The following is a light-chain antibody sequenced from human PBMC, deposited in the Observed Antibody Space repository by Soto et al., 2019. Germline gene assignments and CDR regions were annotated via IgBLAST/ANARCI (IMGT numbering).Light chain of an antibody. Sequence: QSALTQPRSVSGSPGQSVTISCTGTSSDFRGNHYVSWYQQKPGKAPKVIMYDVNKRPSGVPDRFSGSKSGNTASLTISGLQTDDESDYYFCSSADTYTWIFGGGTKLTVL. CDR2: DVN. CDR3: CSSADTYTWI. J-gene: IGLJ2*01. V-gene: IGLV2-11*01. CDR1: SSDFRGNHY.